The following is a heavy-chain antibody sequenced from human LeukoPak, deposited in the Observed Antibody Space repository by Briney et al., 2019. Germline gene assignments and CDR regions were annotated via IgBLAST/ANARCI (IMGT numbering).Heavy chain of an antibody. CDR3: ARRSAAKDAFDI. CDR2: INSDGSST. D-gene: IGHD6-25*01. V-gene: IGHV3-74*01. Sequence: GGSLRLSCAASGFTFNNYNMNWVRQAPGKGLVWVSRINSDGSSTSYADPVKGRFTISRDNAKNTLYLQMNSLRAEDTAVYYCARRSAAKDAFDIWGQGTMVTVSS. CDR1: GFTFNNYN. J-gene: IGHJ3*02.